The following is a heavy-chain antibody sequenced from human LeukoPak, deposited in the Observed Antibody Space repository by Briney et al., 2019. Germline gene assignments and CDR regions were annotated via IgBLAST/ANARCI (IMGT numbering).Heavy chain of an antibody. J-gene: IGHJ4*02. Sequence: ASVKVSCKASGYTFSNYYMHWVRQAPGQGLEWRGIVNPSGGRTSYAQKFQGRVTMTRDTSTSTVYMELSSLRSEDTAVYYCARELRKYYYDSGSTRRPSYYFDCWGQGTLVTVSS. CDR1: GYTFSNYY. D-gene: IGHD3-10*01. V-gene: IGHV1-46*01. CDR2: VNPSGGRT. CDR3: ARELRKYYYDSGSTRRPSYYFDC.